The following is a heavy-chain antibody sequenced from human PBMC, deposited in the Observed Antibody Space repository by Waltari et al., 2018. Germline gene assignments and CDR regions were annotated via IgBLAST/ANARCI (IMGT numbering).Heavy chain of an antibody. CDR3: AKSRGFEY. V-gene: IGHV3-7*01. CDR2: INDYGSQK. CDR1: GFTFSRSW. J-gene: IGHJ4*02. Sequence: EVQLVESGGGLVQPGGSLRLSCGASGFTFSRSWMSWVRQIPGEGLGWVANINDYGSQKYYVDSVKGRFTIFRDNAKNSVYLQMNSLRVEDTAVYYCAKSRGFEYWGQGTLITVSS. D-gene: IGHD2-2*01.